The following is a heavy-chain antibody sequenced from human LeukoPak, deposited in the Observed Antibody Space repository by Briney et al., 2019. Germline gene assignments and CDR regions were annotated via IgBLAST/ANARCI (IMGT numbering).Heavy chain of an antibody. CDR1: GYTFTSYY. Sequence: ASVTVSCKASGYTFTSYYMHWVRQAPGQGLEWMGIINPSGGSTSYAQKFQGRITMTRDMSTSTVYMELSSLRSEDTAVYYCARVGQVPAANLDYWGQGTLVTVSS. CDR3: ARVGQVPAANLDY. V-gene: IGHV1-46*01. J-gene: IGHJ4*02. CDR2: INPSGGST. D-gene: IGHD2-2*01.